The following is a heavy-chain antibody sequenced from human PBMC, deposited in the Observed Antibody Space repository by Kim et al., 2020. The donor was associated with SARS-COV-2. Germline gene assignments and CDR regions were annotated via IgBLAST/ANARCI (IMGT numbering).Heavy chain of an antibody. D-gene: IGHD2-15*01. CDR2: IWYDRSNT. CDR3: ARDRLGYCSAGRCLSPHY. CDR1: GFTLSSYG. Sequence: GGSLRLSCAASGFTLSSYGMHWVRQAPGKGLEWVAVIWYDRSNTNYVDSVKGRFTISRDNSKNTLHLQMNSLRAEDTAVYYCARDRLGYCSAGRCLSPHYWGQGTLVTVSS. V-gene: IGHV3-33*08. J-gene: IGHJ4*02.